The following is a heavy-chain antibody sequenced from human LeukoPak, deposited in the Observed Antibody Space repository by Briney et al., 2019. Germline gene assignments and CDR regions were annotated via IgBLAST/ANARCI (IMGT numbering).Heavy chain of an antibody. CDR3: ARGLNGWSSGGAFDI. J-gene: IGHJ3*02. D-gene: IGHD2-15*01. CDR2: ISSSSSYI. CDR1: GFTFSSYS. V-gene: IGHV3-21*01. Sequence: PGGSLRLSCAASGFTFSSYSMNWVRQAPGKGLEWVSSISSSSSYIYYADSVKGRFTISRDNAKNSLYLQMNSLRAEDTAVYYCARGLNGWSSGGAFDIWGQGTMVTVSS.